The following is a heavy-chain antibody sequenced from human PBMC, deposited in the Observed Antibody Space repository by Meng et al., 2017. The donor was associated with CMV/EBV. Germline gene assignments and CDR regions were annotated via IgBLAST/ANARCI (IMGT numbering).Heavy chain of an antibody. CDR1: GYTFTGYY. D-gene: IGHD3-16*02. CDR2: INPNSGRT. J-gene: IGHJ6*02. CDR3: AREEPLYYDYVWGSYRFHQGYYYYGMDV. Sequence: ASVKVSCKASGYTFTGYYIHWVRQAPGQGLEWMGWINPNSGRTNYAQKFQGRVTMTRDTSISTAYMELSRLRSDDTAVYYCAREEPLYYDYVWGSYRFHQGYYYYGMDVWGQGTAVTVSS. V-gene: IGHV1-2*02.